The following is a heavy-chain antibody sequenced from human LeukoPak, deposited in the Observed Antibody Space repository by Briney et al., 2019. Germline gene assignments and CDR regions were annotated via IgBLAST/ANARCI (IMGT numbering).Heavy chain of an antibody. V-gene: IGHV4-34*01. CDR2: INHSGST. D-gene: IGHD6-19*01. J-gene: IGHJ6*03. CDR1: GGSFSGYY. Sequence: SETLSLTCAVYGGSFSGYYWSWIRQPPGKGLEWIGEINHSGSTNYNPSLKSRVTISVDTSKNQFSLKLSSVTAADTAVYYCARTPTGIAVAVAYYYYHMDVWGKGTTVTVSS. CDR3: ARTPTGIAVAVAYYYYHMDV.